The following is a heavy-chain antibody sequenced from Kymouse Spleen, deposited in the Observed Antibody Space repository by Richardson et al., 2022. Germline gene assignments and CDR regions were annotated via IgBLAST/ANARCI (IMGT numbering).Heavy chain of an antibody. CDR1: GFTFSSYS. CDR3: ARGIQLWPDYYYYGMDV. D-gene: IGHD5-18,IGHD5-18*01. V-gene: IGHV3-21*03. CDR2: ISSSSSYI. J-gene: IGHJ6*02. Sequence: EVQLVESGGGLVKPGGSLRLSCAASGFTFSSYSMNWVRQAPGKGLEWVSSISSSSSYIYYADSVKGRFTISRDNAKNSLYLQMNSLRAEDTAVYYCARGIQLWPDYYYYGMDVWGQGTTVTVSS.